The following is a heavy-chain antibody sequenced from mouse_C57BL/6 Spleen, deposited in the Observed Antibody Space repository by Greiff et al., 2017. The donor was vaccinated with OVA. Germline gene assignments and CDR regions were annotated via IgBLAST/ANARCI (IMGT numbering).Heavy chain of an antibody. V-gene: IGHV1-69*01. D-gene: IGHD1-1*01. CDR3: ARRGGSSFFDY. CDR2: IDPSDSYT. J-gene: IGHJ2*01. Sequence: QVQLQQPGAELVMPGASVKLSCKASGYTFTSYWMHWVKQRPGQGLEWIGEIDPSDSYTKYNQKFTGKSTLTVDKSSSTAYMQLSSLTAEDSAVYYCARRGGSSFFDYWGQGTTLTVSS. CDR1: GYTFTSYW.